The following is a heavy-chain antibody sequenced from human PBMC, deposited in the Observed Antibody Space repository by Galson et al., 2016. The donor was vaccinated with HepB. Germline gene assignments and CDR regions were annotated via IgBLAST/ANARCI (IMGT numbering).Heavy chain of an antibody. CDR3: ARGNYETS. D-gene: IGHD3-22*01. J-gene: IGHJ5*02. CDR2: IDAGATAG. CDR1: GFTFSIYG. V-gene: IGHV3-48*02. Sequence: SLRLSCAASGFTFSIYGMHWVRQAPGKGPEWVSYIDAGATAGRYADSVKGRFTISRDNARNLVFLQMNSLRDEDTAVYYCARGNYETSWGQGTLVAVSS.